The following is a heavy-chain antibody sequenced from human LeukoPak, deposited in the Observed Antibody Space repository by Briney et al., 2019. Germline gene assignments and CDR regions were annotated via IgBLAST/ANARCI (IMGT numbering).Heavy chain of an antibody. CDR3: ARARGYSRRRGTYYFDY. J-gene: IGHJ4*02. CDR1: GGSFSGYY. Sequence: SETLSLTCAVYGGSFSGYYWSRIRQPPGKWLEWIGEINHSGSTNYNPSLKSRVTISVDTSKNQFSLKLSSVTAADTAVYYCARARGYSRRRGTYYFDYWGQGTLVTVSS. D-gene: IGHD5-18*01. V-gene: IGHV4-34*01. CDR2: INHSGST.